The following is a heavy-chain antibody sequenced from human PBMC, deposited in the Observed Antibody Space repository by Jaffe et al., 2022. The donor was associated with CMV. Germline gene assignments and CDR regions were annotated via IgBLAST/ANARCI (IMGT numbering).Heavy chain of an antibody. CDR3: ARVVKGTGSWFGYYYMDV. V-gene: IGHV3-7*03. CDR1: GFTFSSYW. D-gene: IGHD3-10*01. Sequence: EVQLVESGGGLVQPGGSLRLSCAASGFTFSSYWMSWVRQAPGKGLEWVANIKQDGSEKYYVDSVKGRFTISRDNAKNSLYLQMNSLRAEDTAVYYCARVVKGTGSWFGYYYMDVWGKGTTVTVSS. J-gene: IGHJ6*03. CDR2: IKQDGSEK.